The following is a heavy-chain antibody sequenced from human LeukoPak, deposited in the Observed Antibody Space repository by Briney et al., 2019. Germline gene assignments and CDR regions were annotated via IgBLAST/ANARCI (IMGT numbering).Heavy chain of an antibody. V-gene: IGHV3-30*18. D-gene: IGHD3-10*01. J-gene: IGHJ4*02. Sequence: PGGSLRLSCAASGFTFSSYAMQWVRQAPGKGLEWLAILSYDGSRKNYADSVKGRLTISRDNSKNTLYLQLNSLRGDGTAVYYCAKVRGGYYGSGSYEGVDDWGQGTLVTVSS. CDR2: LSYDGSRK. CDR3: AKVRGGYYGSGSYEGVDD. CDR1: GFTFSSYA.